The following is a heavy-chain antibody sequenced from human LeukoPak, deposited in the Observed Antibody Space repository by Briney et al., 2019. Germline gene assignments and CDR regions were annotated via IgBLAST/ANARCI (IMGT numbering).Heavy chain of an antibody. CDR2: ISGSGGST. CDR3: AKDLITMVRGVIITYFDY. V-gene: IGHV3-23*01. Sequence: GGSLRLSCAASGFTFSSYAMSWVRQAPGKGLEWVSAISGSGGSTYYADSVKGRFTISRDNSKNTLYLQMNSLRAEDTAVYYCAKDLITMVRGVIITYFDYWGQGTLVTVSS. J-gene: IGHJ4*02. D-gene: IGHD3-10*01. CDR1: GFTFSSYA.